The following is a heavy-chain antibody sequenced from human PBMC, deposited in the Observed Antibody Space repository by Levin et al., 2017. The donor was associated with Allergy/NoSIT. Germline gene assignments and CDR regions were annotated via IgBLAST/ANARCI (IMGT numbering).Heavy chain of an antibody. J-gene: IGHJ4*02. D-gene: IGHD3-10*01. Sequence: GESLKISCKASGYTFTGYYMHWVRQAPGQGLEWMGWINPNSGGTNYAQKFQGRVTMTRDTSISTAYMELSRLRSDDTAVYYCARALDRVHYYGSMYWGQGTLVTVSS. V-gene: IGHV1-2*02. CDR3: ARALDRVHYYGSMY. CDR1: GYTFTGYY. CDR2: INPNSGGT.